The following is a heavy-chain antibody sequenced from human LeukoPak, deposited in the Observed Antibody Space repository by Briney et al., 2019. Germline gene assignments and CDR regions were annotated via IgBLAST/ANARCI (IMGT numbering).Heavy chain of an antibody. CDR2: INPNTAGT. Sequence: GASVKVSCKASGYTFTGYYFHWVRQAPGQGFEWMGWINPNTAGTNYAQKFLGGVTLTWDTSISTAYMELNRLTSDDTAVYYCATSAGDYRAGHYYYMGVWGKVTSVTVSS. J-gene: IGHJ6*03. CDR1: GYTFTGYY. V-gene: IGHV1-2*02. CDR3: ATSAGDYRAGHYYYMGV. D-gene: IGHD4-11*01.